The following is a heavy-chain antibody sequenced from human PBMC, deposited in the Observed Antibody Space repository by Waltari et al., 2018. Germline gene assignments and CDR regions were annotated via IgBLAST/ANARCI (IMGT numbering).Heavy chain of an antibody. Sequence: QVQLVQSGAEVKKPGASVKVSCKTSGYSFTAYHMHWVRQAPGQGLEWMGRINPNTGDTTYEQKFEGRGTMTRDTAMSTAYMELNNLTADDTALYFCASNRDMLGWGQGTMVIVSS. CDR1: GYSFTAYH. J-gene: IGHJ3*01. CDR2: INPNTGDT. CDR3: ASNRDMLG. D-gene: IGHD2-8*01. V-gene: IGHV1-2*06.